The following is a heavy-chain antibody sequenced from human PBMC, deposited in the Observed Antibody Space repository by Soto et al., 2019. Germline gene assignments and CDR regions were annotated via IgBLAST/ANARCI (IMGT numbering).Heavy chain of an antibody. V-gene: IGHV3-7*03. D-gene: IGHD3-16*01. CDR3: ARGGDQEDYNWFDP. J-gene: IGHJ5*02. CDR2: IKQDGGEK. Sequence: PGGSLRLSCAASGFTFSSSWVTWVRQAPGKGLEWVAKIKQDGGEKYYADSVKGRFTISRDNAKNSLYLQMNSLRAEDTAVYYCARGGDQEDYNWFDPWGQGTLVTVSS. CDR1: GFTFSSSW.